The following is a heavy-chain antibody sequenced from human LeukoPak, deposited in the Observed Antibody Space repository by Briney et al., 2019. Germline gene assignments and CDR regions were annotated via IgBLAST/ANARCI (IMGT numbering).Heavy chain of an antibody. CDR3: ARELRGDIVDPWLQFRRGVIDY. CDR2: INPSGGST. D-gene: IGHD5-24*01. V-gene: IGHV1-46*01. CDR1: GYTFTSYY. Sequence: GASVKVSCKASGYTFTSYYMHWVRQAPGQGLEWMGNINPSGGSTSYAQKFQGRVTMTRDMSTSTVYMELSSLRSEDTAVYYCARELRGDIVDPWLQFRRGVIDYWGQGTLVTVSS. J-gene: IGHJ4*02.